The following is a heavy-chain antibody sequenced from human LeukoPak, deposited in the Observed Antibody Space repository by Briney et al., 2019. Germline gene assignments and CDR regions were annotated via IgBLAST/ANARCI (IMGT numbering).Heavy chain of an antibody. J-gene: IGHJ4*02. Sequence: SETLSLTCAVYGGSFSGYCWSWIRQPPGKGLEWIGEINHSGSTNYNPSLKSRVTISVDTSKNQFSLKLSSVTAADTAVYYCARGLKYILTGYYNPPDFDYWGQGTLVTVSS. CDR2: INHSGST. V-gene: IGHV4-34*01. CDR1: GGSFSGYC. CDR3: ARGLKYILTGYYNPPDFDY. D-gene: IGHD3-9*01.